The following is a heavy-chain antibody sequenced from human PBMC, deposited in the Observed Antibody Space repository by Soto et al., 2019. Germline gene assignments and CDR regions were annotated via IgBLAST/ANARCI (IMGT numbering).Heavy chain of an antibody. CDR1: GFTFSSYS. CDR3: AKDKVVRLWFGDSHAFDI. V-gene: IGHV3-23*01. J-gene: IGHJ3*02. Sequence: GGSLXLSCAASGFTFSSYSMSWVRQAPGKGLEWVSAISGSGGSTYYADSVKGRFTISRDNSKNTLYLQMNSLRAEDTAVYYCAKDKVVRLWFGDSHAFDIWGQGTMVTVSS. D-gene: IGHD3-10*01. CDR2: ISGSGGST.